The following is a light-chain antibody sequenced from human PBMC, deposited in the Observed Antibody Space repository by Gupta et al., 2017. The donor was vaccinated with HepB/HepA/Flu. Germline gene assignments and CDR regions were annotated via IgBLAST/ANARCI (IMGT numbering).Light chain of an antibody. CDR2: AAY. Sequence: DNQMTQSPSSLSASIGDRVTITCRASQGVGGWLARYQQKPGKAPKPLIYAAYNLLSGVPSRFSGSGSGTDFTLTINSLQPEDFATYYCQQYVTYPLTFGGGTKVEI. CDR1: QGVGGW. CDR3: QQYVTYPLT. J-gene: IGKJ4*01. V-gene: IGKV1D-16*01.